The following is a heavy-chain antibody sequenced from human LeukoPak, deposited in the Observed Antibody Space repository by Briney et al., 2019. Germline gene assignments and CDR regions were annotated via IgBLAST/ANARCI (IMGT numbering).Heavy chain of an antibody. CDR1: GFTFSSYA. V-gene: IGHV3-23*01. D-gene: IGHD6-19*01. J-gene: IGHJ4*02. Sequence: GGSLRLSGAASGFTFSSYAMSWVRQAPGKGREWVSAISGSGGSTYYADSVKGRFTISRDNSKNTLYLQMNSLRAEDTAVYYCAKVGSSGWYYFDYWGQGTLVTVSS. CDR2: ISGSGGST. CDR3: AKVGSSGWYYFDY.